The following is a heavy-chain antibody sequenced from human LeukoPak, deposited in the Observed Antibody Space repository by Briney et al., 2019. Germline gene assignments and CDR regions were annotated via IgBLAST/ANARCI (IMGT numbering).Heavy chain of an antibody. CDR1: GFTFGDSP. CDR2: IRSAQYGGTT. V-gene: IGHV3-49*04. Sequence: GGSLRLSCTTSGFTFGDSPMSWVRQAPGKGLEWLGFIRSAQYGGTTEYVASVRGRFTISRDDSKSIAYLQMNSLKSEDTAIYYGTREVDTRSPYWGQGTLVSASS. J-gene: IGHJ4*02. CDR3: TREVDTRSPY.